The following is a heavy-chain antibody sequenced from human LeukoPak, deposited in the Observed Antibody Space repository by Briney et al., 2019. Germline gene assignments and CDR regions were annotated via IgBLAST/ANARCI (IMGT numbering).Heavy chain of an antibody. Sequence: ASVKVSCKASGYTFTSYYMHWVRQAPGQGLEWMGIINPSGGSTSYAQKFQGRVTMARDMSTSTVYMELSSLRSEDTAVYYCARGRFLEWLRGHNWFDPWGQGTLVTVSS. CDR1: GYTFTSYY. V-gene: IGHV1-46*01. CDR2: INPSGGST. D-gene: IGHD3-3*01. J-gene: IGHJ5*02. CDR3: ARGRFLEWLRGHNWFDP.